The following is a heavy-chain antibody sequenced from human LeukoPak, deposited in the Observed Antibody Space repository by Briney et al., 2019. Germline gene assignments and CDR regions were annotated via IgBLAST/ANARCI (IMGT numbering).Heavy chain of an antibody. V-gene: IGHV1-8*02. D-gene: IGHD1-26*01. CDR2: MNPNSGNT. CDR3: ARGPVVGATAGGDY. Sequence: ASVKVSCKASGGTFSSYAISWVRQAPGQGLEWMGWMNPNSGNTGYAQKFQGRVTMTRNTSISTAYMELSSLRSEDTAVYYCARGPVVGATAGGDYWGQGTLVTVSS. J-gene: IGHJ4*02. CDR1: GGTFSSYA.